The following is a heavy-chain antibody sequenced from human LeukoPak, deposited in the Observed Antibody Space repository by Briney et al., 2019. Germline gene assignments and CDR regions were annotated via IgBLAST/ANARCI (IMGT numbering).Heavy chain of an antibody. V-gene: IGHV4-39*01. CDR3: AKVILTPQTPYNRIDP. CDR2: IYYSGST. J-gene: IGHJ5*02. CDR1: GGSISSSSYY. Sequence: PSETLSLTCTVSGGSISSSSYYWGWIRQPPGKGLEWIGSIYYSGSTYYNPSLKSRVSISVHTSKNQFSLKLRPVTAADTAVYYCAKVILTPQTPYNRIDPWGQGTLVTVSS. D-gene: IGHD3-10*01.